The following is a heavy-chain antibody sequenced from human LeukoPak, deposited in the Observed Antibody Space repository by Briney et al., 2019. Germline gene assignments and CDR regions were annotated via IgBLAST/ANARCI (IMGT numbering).Heavy chain of an antibody. CDR3: AREALRGHYDNY. CDR1: GGSISSGGYS. CDR2: ISDSGST. J-gene: IGHJ4*02. V-gene: IGHV4-30-2*05. D-gene: IGHD3-22*01. Sequence: SETLSLTCAVSGGSISSGGYSWSWIRQPPGKGLEWIGYISDSGSTYNNPSLKSRVTISVDTSKNQFSLKLSSVTAADTAVYYCAREALRGHYDNYWGQGTLVTVSS.